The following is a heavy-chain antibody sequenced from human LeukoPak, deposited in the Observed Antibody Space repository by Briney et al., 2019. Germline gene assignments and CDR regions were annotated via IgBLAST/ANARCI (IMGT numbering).Heavy chain of an antibody. J-gene: IGHJ4*02. D-gene: IGHD3-22*01. Sequence: GGSLRLSCAASGFTFGDYYMRWIRHAPGKGLEWVSYISDSGSTIYYADSVKGRFTISGDSAKNSLFLQMNFLRAEDTGVYYCARDQADYFDTSGSYLGVLDYWGQGTLVTVSS. V-gene: IGHV3-11*01. CDR2: ISDSGSTI. CDR3: ARDQADYFDTSGSYLGVLDY. CDR1: GFTFGDYY.